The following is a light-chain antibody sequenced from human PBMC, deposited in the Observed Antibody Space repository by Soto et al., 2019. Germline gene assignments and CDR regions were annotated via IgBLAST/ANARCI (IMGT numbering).Light chain of an antibody. CDR3: SSQTCSNTHVV. V-gene: IGLV2-14*01. CDR2: EVS. Sequence: QSALTQPASASASPGQSITISCTGTSSDVGGYNYVSWYQQHPGKAPKLMIYEVSNRPSGVSNRVSGSKSSNTASLSISGLQAEDEADDYYSSQTCSNTHVVFGGGTKLTVL. CDR1: SSDVGGYNY. J-gene: IGLJ2*01.